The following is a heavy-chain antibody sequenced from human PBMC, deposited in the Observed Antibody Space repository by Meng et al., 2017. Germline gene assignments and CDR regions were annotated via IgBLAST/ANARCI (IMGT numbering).Heavy chain of an antibody. V-gene: IGHV4-34*01. CDR1: GGSFSGYY. CDR3: ARDTVEAYCGGDCCPLGY. CDR2: INHSGST. J-gene: IGHJ4*02. Sequence: QGQLQQWGAGLLKPSETLSLPCAVYGGSFSGYYWSWIRQPPGKGLEWIGEINHSGSTNYNPSLKSRVTISVDTSKNQFSLKLSSVTAADTAVYYCARDTVEAYCGGDCCPLGYWGQGTLVTVSS. D-gene: IGHD2-21*02.